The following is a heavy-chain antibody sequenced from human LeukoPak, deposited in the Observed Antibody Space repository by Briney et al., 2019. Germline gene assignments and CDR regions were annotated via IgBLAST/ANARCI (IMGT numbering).Heavy chain of an antibody. CDR1: GFTFSSYG. D-gene: IGHD6-19*01. J-gene: IGHJ4*02. Sequence: GRSLRLSCAASGFTFSSYGMHWVRQAPGKGLEWEAVIWYDGSNKYYADSVKGRFTISRDNSKNTLYLQMNSLRAEDTAVYYCARDSGYSSGWNLDYWGQGTLVTVSS. CDR2: IWYDGSNK. V-gene: IGHV3-33*01. CDR3: ARDSGYSSGWNLDY.